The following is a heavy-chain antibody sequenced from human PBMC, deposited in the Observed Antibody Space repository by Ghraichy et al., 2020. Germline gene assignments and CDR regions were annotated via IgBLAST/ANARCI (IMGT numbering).Heavy chain of an antibody. J-gene: IGHJ3*02. CDR2: IIPIFGTA. V-gene: IGHV1-69*13. CDR1: GGTFSSHA. D-gene: IGHD3-16*01. Sequence: SVKVSCKASGGTFSSHAISWVRQAPGQGLDWMGGIIPIFGTADYAQKFQGRVTITADESASTAYMELSSLRSEDTAVYYCAKVGASDAFDIWGQGTMVTVSS. CDR3: AKVGASDAFDI.